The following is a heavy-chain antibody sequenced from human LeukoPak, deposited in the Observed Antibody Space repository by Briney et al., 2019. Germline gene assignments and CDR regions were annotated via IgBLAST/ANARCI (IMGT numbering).Heavy chain of an antibody. J-gene: IGHJ5*02. CDR2: INHSGST. CDR3: AKLTSGSLLWA. CDR1: GGSFSGYY. Sequence: ASETLSLTCAVYGGSFSGYYWSWIRQPPGKGLEWIGEINHSGSTNYNPSLKSRVTISVDTSKNQFSLKLSSVTAADTAVYYCAKLTSGSLLWAWGQGTLVTVSS. D-gene: IGHD1-26*01. V-gene: IGHV4-34*01.